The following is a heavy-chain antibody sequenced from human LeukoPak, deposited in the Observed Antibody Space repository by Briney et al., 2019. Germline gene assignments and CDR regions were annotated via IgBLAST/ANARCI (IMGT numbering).Heavy chain of an antibody. CDR2: IKQDGSDK. CDR1: GFSFSSYW. J-gene: IGHJ4*02. CDR3: ARGIAAAGFDY. Sequence: GSLRLSCAASGFSFSSYWMIWVRQAPGRGLKWVANIKQDGSDKYHVDSVKGRFTISRDNAKNSLYLQMNSLRAEDTAVYYCARGIAAAGFDYWGQGTLVTVSS. D-gene: IGHD6-13*01. V-gene: IGHV3-7*01.